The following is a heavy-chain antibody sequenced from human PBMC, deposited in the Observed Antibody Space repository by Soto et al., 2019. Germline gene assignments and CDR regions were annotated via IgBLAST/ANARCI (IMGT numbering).Heavy chain of an antibody. CDR1: GGPYNSFA. Sequence: QAQLVQSGAEVKKPGSSVKVSCKASGGPYNSFAISWVRQAPGQGLEWIGGIIPVFGTATYAQKFKGRVTITAEESTSTAYMELSSLTSEDTAVYYCARFLGGAGSYYDGQNYNYYNGMDVWGQGITVTVSS. V-gene: IGHV1-69*01. CDR2: IIPVFGTA. CDR3: ARFLGGAGSYYDGQNYNYYNGMDV. D-gene: IGHD3-10*01. J-gene: IGHJ6*02.